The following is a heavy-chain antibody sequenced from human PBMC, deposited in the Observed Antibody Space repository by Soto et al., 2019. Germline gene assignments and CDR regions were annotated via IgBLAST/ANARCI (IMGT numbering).Heavy chain of an antibody. J-gene: IGHJ4*02. CDR1: GYTFTSYG. V-gene: IGHV1-18*01. Sequence: QVQLVQSGAEVKKPGASVKVSCKASGYTFTSYGITWVRQAPGQGLEWMGWTSAKNDDTRYAQKFQGRVTLTTDTSTTTAYMELRSLRADDTAIYYCAKNMAQGDYADYWGQGTLVTVSS. D-gene: IGHD3-10*01. CDR2: TSAKNDDT. CDR3: AKNMAQGDYADY.